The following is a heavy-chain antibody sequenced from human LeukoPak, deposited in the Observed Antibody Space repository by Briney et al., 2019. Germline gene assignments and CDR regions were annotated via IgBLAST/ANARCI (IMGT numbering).Heavy chain of an antibody. CDR3: AKDRGPYSGYDSFFDF. J-gene: IGHJ4*02. CDR1: GFSFTTFG. CDR2: ISYDGSKK. D-gene: IGHD5-12*01. V-gene: IGHV3-30*18. Sequence: GGSLRLSCAASGFSFTTFGMHWVRQAPGKGLEWVAVISYDGSKKYYSESVKGRFTISRDNSKNTLFLQMNSLRAEDTAVYYCAKDRGPYSGYDSFFDFWGQGTLVTVSS.